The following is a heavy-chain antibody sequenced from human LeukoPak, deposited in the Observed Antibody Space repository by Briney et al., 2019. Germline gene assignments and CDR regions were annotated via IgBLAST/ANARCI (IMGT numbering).Heavy chain of an antibody. CDR3: AKDGRLLWFGELLSTLDY. CDR2: ISGSGGST. V-gene: IGHV3-23*01. Sequence: AESLRLSYAASGFAFSGYTMSWVRQAPGKRLEWVSAISGSGGSTYYADSVKGRFTISRDNSKNTLYLQMNSLRAEDTAVYYCAKDGRLLWFGELLSTLDYWGQGTLVTVSS. D-gene: IGHD3-10*01. CDR1: GFAFSGYT. J-gene: IGHJ4*02.